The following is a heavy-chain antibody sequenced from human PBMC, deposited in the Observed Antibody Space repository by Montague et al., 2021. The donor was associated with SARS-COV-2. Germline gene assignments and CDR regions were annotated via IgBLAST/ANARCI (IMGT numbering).Heavy chain of an antibody. J-gene: IGHJ6*04. D-gene: IGHD2-15*01. Sequence: SETLSLTCTVSGGSISSYTSYWGWLRQPPGKGLEWIVAMSYSGSSYYNPFLKSRVTISVYTSTTQFSLNFTSVTAADTSFYYCARHWWELLSRDYNYYYGMAVGGKGTMVTVSS. CDR1: GGSISSYTSY. CDR3: ARHWWELLSRDYNYYYGMAV. V-gene: IGHV4-39*01. CDR2: MSYSGSS.